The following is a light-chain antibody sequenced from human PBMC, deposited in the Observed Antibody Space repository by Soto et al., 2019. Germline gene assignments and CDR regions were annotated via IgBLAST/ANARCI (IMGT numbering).Light chain of an antibody. CDR2: GAS. V-gene: IGKV3-20*01. Sequence: IVLTQSPGTLSLSPGERSTLYRRPSQSVRNNYLAWDQSDPGQARRLIIYGASNRGTGIPDRSSCSQSGTDFTLTISRLEPEDVAVYYCQQCSSYPLTFGGGTKVDI. CDR1: QSVRNNY. CDR3: QQCSSYPLT. J-gene: IGKJ4*02.